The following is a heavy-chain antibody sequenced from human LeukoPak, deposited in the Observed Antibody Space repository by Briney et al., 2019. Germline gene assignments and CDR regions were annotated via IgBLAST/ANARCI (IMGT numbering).Heavy chain of an antibody. CDR3: ARLSKDTVVLPAAMAHYFDY. V-gene: IGHV4-59*08. CDR1: GGSISGYY. Sequence: PSETLSLTCTVSGGSISGYYLSWIRQPPGKGLQFIGYIHYTGSTNYNPSLESRVTLSVDTTKNQFSLKLRSVTAADTAVYYCARLSKDTVVLPAAMAHYFDYWGQGTLVTVSS. CDR2: IHYTGST. J-gene: IGHJ4*02. D-gene: IGHD2-2*01.